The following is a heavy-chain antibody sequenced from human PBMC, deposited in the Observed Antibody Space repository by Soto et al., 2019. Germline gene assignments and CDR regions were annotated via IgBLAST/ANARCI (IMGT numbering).Heavy chain of an antibody. V-gene: IGHV1-69*13. CDR3: ARDRYYYDSSGYYSNAFDI. J-gene: IGHJ3*02. CDR2: IIPIFGTA. D-gene: IGHD3-22*01. CDR1: GGTFSSYA. Sequence: ASVKVSCKASGGTFSSYAISWVRQAPGQGLEWMGGIIPIFGTANYAQKFQGRVTITADESTSTAYMELSSLRSEDTAVYYCARDRYYYDSSGYYSNAFDIWGQGTMVTVSS.